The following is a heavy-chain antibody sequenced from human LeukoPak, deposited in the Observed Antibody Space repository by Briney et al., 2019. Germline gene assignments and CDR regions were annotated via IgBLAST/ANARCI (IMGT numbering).Heavy chain of an antibody. CDR2: IYYSGGT. D-gene: IGHD6-19*01. Sequence: SETLSLTCTVSGGSISSYYWGWIRQPPGKGLEWIGSIYYSGGTYYNPSLKSRVTISVDTSKNQFSLKLSSVTAADTAVYYCVRGSGWYGDYFDYWGQGTLVTVSS. CDR1: GGSISSYY. J-gene: IGHJ4*02. CDR3: VRGSGWYGDYFDY. V-gene: IGHV4-39*07.